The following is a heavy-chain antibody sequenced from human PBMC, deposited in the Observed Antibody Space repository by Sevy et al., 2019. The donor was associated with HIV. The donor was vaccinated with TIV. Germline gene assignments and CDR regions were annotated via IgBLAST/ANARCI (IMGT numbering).Heavy chain of an antibody. J-gene: IGHJ4*02. CDR3: AREKTCGGVCYYFDY. Sequence: GGSLRLSCAASGFTFDDYGMSWVRQVPGKGLEWVSSINWNGGSTSYTDFVKGRFTISRDNAKNSLFLQVNSLRAEDMCLYFCAREKTCGGVCYYFDYWGQRVLVTVSS. CDR1: GFTFDDYG. D-gene: IGHD2-21*02. V-gene: IGHV3-20*04. CDR2: INWNGGST.